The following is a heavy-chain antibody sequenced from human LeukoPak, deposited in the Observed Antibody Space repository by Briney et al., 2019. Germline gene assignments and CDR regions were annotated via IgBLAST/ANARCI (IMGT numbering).Heavy chain of an antibody. Sequence: SETLSLTCTVSVGSISSSSYYWGWIRQPPGKGLEWIGTIYYSGSTYYNPSLKSRVTISIDTSKNQFSLKLSSVTAADTAVYYCARQRIGGSGSYYFDYWGQGTLVTVSS. CDR3: ARQRIGGSGSYYFDY. CDR2: IYYSGST. CDR1: VGSISSSSYY. J-gene: IGHJ4*02. D-gene: IGHD3-10*01. V-gene: IGHV4-39*07.